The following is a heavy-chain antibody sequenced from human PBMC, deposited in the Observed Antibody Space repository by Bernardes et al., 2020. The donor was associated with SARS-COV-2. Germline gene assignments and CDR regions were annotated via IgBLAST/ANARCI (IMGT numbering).Heavy chain of an antibody. CDR3: ARAEVSSSWYYYYYGMDV. Sequence: GGSLRLSCAASGFTFSSYWMSWVRQAPGKGLEWVANIKQDGSEKYYVDSVKGRFTISRDNAKNSLYLQMNSLRAEDTAVYYCARAEVSSSWYYYYYGMDVWGQGTTVTVSS. CDR2: IKQDGSEK. CDR1: GFTFSSYW. V-gene: IGHV3-7*01. J-gene: IGHJ6*02. D-gene: IGHD6-13*01.